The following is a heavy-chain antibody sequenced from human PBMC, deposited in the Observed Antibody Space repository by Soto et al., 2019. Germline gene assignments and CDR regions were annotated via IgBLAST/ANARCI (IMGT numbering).Heavy chain of an antibody. CDR3: ARNEQLVPDAFDI. D-gene: IGHD6-6*01. V-gene: IGHV1-69*13. Sequence: ASVKVSCKASGGTFSSYAISWVRQAPGQGLEWMGGIIPIFGTANYAQKFQGRVTITADESTSTAYMELSSLRSEDTAVYYCARNEQLVPDAFDIWGQGTMVTVSS. CDR2: IIPIFGTA. J-gene: IGHJ3*02. CDR1: GGTFSSYA.